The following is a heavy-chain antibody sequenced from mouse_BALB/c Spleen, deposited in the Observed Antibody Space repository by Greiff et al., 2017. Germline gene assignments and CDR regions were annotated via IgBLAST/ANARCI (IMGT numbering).Heavy chain of an antibody. V-gene: IGHV2-9*02. CDR2: IWAGGST. CDR1: GFSLTSYG. Sequence: VMLVESGPGLVAPSQSLSITCTVSGFSLTSYGVHWVRQPPGKGLEWLGVIWAGGSTNYNSALMSRLSISKDNSKCQVFSKMNSLQTDDTAMYYCARMDRYDDGRALDYWGQGTSVTVSS. CDR3: ARMDRYDDGRALDY. J-gene: IGHJ4*01. D-gene: IGHD2-14*01.